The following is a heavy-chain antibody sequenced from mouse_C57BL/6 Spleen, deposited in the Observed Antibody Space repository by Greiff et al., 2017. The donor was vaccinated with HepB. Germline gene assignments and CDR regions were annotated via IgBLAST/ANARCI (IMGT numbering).Heavy chain of an antibody. Sequence: VQLQQSGAELVKPGASVKMSCKASGYTFTTYPIEWMKQNHGKSLEWIGNFHPYNDDTKYNEKFKGKAKLNVEKSSSTVYLEISRVTSDDSACYFWARSISDYYAMDYWGQGTSVTVSS. V-gene: IGHV1-47*01. CDR2: FHPYNDDT. J-gene: IGHJ4*01. CDR3: ARSISDYYAMDY. CDR1: GYTFTTYP.